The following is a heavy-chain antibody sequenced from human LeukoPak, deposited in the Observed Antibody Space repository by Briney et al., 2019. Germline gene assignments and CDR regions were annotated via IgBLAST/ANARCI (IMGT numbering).Heavy chain of an antibody. CDR3: ARVGCTNINCLNWFDP. D-gene: IGHD2-8*01. V-gene: IGHV1-2*02. Sequence: SVKVSCKASGYTFTDYYLHWVRQAPGQGLEWMGWINPNSGGTKYAQKFQGRVTMTRDTSSSTAYMELSRLRSDDSAVYYCARVGCTNINCLNWFDPWGQGTLAIVSS. J-gene: IGHJ5*02. CDR2: INPNSGGT. CDR1: GYTFTDYY.